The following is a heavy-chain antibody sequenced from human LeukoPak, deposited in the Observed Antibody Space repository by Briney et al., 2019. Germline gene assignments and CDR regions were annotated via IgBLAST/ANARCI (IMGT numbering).Heavy chain of an antibody. CDR1: GFTFIDYY. D-gene: IGHD4-17*01. V-gene: IGHV3-23*01. CDR2: ISGSGGST. CDR3: AKGPTVTTWRDY. J-gene: IGHJ4*02. Sequence: PGGSLRLSCAASGFTFIDYYITWIRQAPGKGLEWVSAISGSGGSTYYADSVKGRFTISRDNSKNTLYLQMNSLRAEDTAVYYCAKGPTVTTWRDYWGQGTLVTVSS.